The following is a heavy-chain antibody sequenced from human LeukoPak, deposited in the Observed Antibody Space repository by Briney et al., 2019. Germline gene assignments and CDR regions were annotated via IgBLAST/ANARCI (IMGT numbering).Heavy chain of an antibody. Sequence: ASVKLSCKASGYTFTGNYMHWVRQAPGRGLEWMGWINPDSGATDYAQTFQGTVTLTSDTSVSTAYMELSSLKSDATAVYFCAREIWFFDSWGQGPLVTVSS. CDR2: INPDSGAT. CDR1: GYTFTGNY. V-gene: IGHV1-2*02. J-gene: IGHJ4*02. D-gene: IGHD3-10*01. CDR3: AREIWFFDS.